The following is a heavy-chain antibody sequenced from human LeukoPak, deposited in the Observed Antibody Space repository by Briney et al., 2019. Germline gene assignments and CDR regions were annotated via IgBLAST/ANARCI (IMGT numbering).Heavy chain of an antibody. J-gene: IGHJ6*03. D-gene: IGHD6-6*01. V-gene: IGHV1-2*02. CDR2: INPNSGGT. CDR3: ARVEDSSSSRQYYYYYMDV. Sequence: ASVKVSCKASGYTFTGYYMHWVRQAPGQGLEWMGWINPNSGGTNYAQKFQGRVTMTRDTSISTAYMELSRLRSDDTAVYYCARVEDSSSSRQYYYYYMDVWGKGTTVTVSS. CDR1: GYTFTGYY.